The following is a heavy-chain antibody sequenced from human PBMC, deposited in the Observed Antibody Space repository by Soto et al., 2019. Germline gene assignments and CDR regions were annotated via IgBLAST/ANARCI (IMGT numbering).Heavy chain of an antibody. V-gene: IGHV4-34*01. CDR1: GGSFSGYY. J-gene: IGHJ6*03. CDR2: INHSGST. CDR3: ARGRGPNYYYYMDV. Sequence: QVQLQQWGAGLLKPSETLSLTCAVYGGSFSGYYWSWIRQPPGKGLEWIGEINHSGSTNYNPSLKCRVTISVDTSKNQFSLKLSSVTAADTAVYYCARGRGPNYYYYMDVWGKGTTVTVSS.